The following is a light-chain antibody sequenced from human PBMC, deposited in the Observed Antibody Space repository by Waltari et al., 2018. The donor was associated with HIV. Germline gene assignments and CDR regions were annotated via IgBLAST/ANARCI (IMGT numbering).Light chain of an antibody. J-gene: IGLJ2*01. V-gene: IGLV3-25*03. Sequence: SYELTQPPSMSVSPGQTARITCSGDALPKQYAYWYQPKPGQAPVLIRYKDTERPSGIPERFSGSNSGTIATLTISGVQAEDEAAYYCQSADSSGIYEIFGGGTKVIVL. CDR2: KDT. CDR1: ALPKQY. CDR3: QSADSSGIYEI.